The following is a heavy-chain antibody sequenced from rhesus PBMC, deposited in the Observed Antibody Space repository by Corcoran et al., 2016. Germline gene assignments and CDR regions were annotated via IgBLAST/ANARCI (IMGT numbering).Heavy chain of an antibody. CDR3: ARGWRAAGYGLDS. V-gene: IGHV1-198*02. CDR2: IIPLVGKT. Sequence: QVQLVQSGAEVKKPGSSVKVSCKASGFTFGSYAISWVRQAPGQGREWMGVIIPLVGKTNYGEKFQGRVTITADTSTSTAYRELSSLRSEDTAVYYCARGWRAAGYGLDSWGQGVVVTISS. J-gene: IGHJ6*01. CDR1: GFTFGSYA. D-gene: IGHD6-13*01.